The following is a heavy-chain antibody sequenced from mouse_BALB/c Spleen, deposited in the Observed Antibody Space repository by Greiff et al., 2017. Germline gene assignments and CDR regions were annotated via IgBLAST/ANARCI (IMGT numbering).Heavy chain of an antibody. CDR1: GYTFTSYW. Sequence: QVQLQQSGAELAKPGASVKMSCKAYGYTFTSYWMHWVKQRPGQGLEWIGYINPSTGYTEYNQKFKDKATLTADKSSSTAYMQLSSLTSEDSAVYYCARDYDYLYYYAMDYWGQGTSVTVSS. D-gene: IGHD2-4*01. J-gene: IGHJ4*01. CDR3: ARDYDYLYYYAMDY. V-gene: IGHV1-7*01. CDR2: INPSTGYT.